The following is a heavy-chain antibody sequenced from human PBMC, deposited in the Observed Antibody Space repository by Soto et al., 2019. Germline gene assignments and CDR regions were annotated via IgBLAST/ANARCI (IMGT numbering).Heavy chain of an antibody. D-gene: IGHD1-26*01. V-gene: IGHV1-69*01. J-gene: IGHJ4*02. CDR3: ARERVGATTTVDFDY. CDR1: GGTFSSYA. Sequence: QVQLVQSGAEVKKPGSSVKVSCKASGGTFSSYAISWVRQAPGQGLEWMGGIIPIFGTANYAQKFQGRVTITVDESTSTAYMEMSSLRSEDTAVYYCARERVGATTTVDFDYWGQGTLVTVSS. CDR2: IIPIFGTA.